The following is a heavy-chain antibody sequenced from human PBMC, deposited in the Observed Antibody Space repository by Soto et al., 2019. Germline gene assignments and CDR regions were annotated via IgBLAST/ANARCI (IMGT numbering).Heavy chain of an antibody. CDR2: IYYSGST. D-gene: IGHD3-3*01. CDR3: ARHGITIFGVVALGGMDV. Sequence: SETLSLTCTVSGGSMSSYYWSWIRQPPGKGLEWIGYIYYSGSTNYNPSLKSRVTISVDTSKNQFSLKLSSVTAADTAVYYCARHGITIFGVVALGGMDVWGQGTTVTVSS. CDR1: GGSMSSYY. V-gene: IGHV4-59*01. J-gene: IGHJ6*02.